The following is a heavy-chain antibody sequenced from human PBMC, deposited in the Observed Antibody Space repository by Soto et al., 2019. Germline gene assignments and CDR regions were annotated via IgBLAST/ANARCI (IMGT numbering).Heavy chain of an antibody. CDR2: IYSDGST. CDR3: ARDWTFDY. V-gene: IGHV3-53*01. CDR1: GFTVSSNY. J-gene: IGHJ4*02. Sequence: EVQLVESGGGVIQPGGSLRLSCAASGFTVSSNYMSWVRQAPGKGLEWVSVIYSDGSTYYADSVKGRFTISRDNSKNTVYLQMNSLRLEDTAVYYCARDWTFDYWGQGTLVTVSS. D-gene: IGHD1-1*01.